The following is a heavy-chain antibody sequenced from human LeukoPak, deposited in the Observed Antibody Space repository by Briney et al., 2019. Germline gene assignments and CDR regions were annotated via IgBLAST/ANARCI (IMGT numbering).Heavy chain of an antibody. CDR1: GFTFDDYT. CDR2: ISWDGGST. J-gene: IGHJ4*02. V-gene: IGHV3-43*01. Sequence: PGGSLRLSCAAPGFTFDDYTMHWVRQAPGKGLEWVSLISWDGGSTYYADSVKGRFTISRDNSKNSLYLQMNSLRTEDTALYYCAKDISLFSSDYFDYWGQGTLVTVSS. CDR3: AKDISLFSSDYFDY. D-gene: IGHD2-21*01.